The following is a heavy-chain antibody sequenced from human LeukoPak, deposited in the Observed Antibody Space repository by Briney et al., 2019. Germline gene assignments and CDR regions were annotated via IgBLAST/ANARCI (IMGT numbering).Heavy chain of an antibody. Sequence: SETLSLTCTVSGGSISSYYWSWIRQPPGKGLEWIGYIYYSGSSGSTNYNPSLKRRVTISVDTSKNQFSLKLSSVTAADTAVYYGARGETMSTVPLWGQGTLVTVSS. CDR3: ARGETMSTVPL. V-gene: IGHV4-59*08. J-gene: IGHJ4*02. CDR2: IYYSGSSGST. D-gene: IGHD4-17*01. CDR1: GGSISSYY.